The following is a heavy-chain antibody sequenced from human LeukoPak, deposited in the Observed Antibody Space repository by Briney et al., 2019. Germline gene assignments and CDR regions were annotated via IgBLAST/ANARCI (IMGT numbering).Heavy chain of an antibody. CDR3: AKDICERGYCSENKWFDP. D-gene: IGHD2-15*01. CDR1: GFTFNNYG. J-gene: IGHJ5*02. CDR2: IEYNGINK. V-gene: IGHV3-30*02. Sequence: PGGSLRLSCATSGFTFNNYGMHWVRRAPGKGLEWVTFIEYNGINKYYRDSVKGRFTISTDSSKNTVSLQMNSLRAEDTAIYYCAKDICERGYCSENKWFDPWGQGTLVTVSS.